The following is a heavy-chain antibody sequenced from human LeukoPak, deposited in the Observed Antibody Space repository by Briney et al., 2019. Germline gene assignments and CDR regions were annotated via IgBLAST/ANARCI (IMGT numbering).Heavy chain of an antibody. Sequence: PSETLSLTCTVSGGSISSYYWSWIRQPPGKGLEWIGYIYYSGSTNYNPSLKSRVTISVDTSKNQFSLKLSSVTAADTAVYYCARRGGSYYNYYFDYWGQGTLVTVSS. D-gene: IGHD3-10*01. CDR1: GGSISSYY. J-gene: IGHJ4*02. V-gene: IGHV4-59*01. CDR3: ARRGGSYYNYYFDY. CDR2: IYYSGST.